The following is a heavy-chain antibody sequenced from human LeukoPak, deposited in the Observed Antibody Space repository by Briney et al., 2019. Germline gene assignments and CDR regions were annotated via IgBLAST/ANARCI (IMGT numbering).Heavy chain of an antibody. D-gene: IGHD5-18*01. Sequence: SETLSLTCAVYGGSFSGYYWSWTRQPPGKGLEWIGEINHSGSTNYNPSLKSRVTISVDTSKNQFSLKLSSVTAADTAVYYCAGPGVTATTYYYGMDVWGQGTTVTVSS. CDR3: AGPGVTATTYYYGMDV. J-gene: IGHJ6*02. V-gene: IGHV4-34*01. CDR1: GGSFSGYY. CDR2: INHSGST.